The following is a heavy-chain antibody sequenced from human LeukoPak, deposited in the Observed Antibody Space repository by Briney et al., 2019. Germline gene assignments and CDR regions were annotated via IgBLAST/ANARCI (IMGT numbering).Heavy chain of an antibody. V-gene: IGHV4-59*08. J-gene: IGHJ5*02. CDR2: IYHSGHT. CDR1: GASVSSDY. CDR3: ARHPFQYPFDH. Sequence: SETLSLTCTVSGASVSSDYWSWIRLSPGKGLEWIGYIYHSGHTMSNPSLKSRVSLSLDTSNNQFSLKLSSVTAADTAVYYCARHPFQYPFDHWGQGTVVSVSS. D-gene: IGHD2/OR15-2a*01.